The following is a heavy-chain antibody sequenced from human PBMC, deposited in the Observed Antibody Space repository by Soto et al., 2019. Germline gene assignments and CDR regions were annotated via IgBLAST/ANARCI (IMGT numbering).Heavy chain of an antibody. CDR2: IKSKTDGGTT. CDR1: GFTFSNAW. J-gene: IGHJ4*02. V-gene: IGHV3-15*01. D-gene: IGHD6-13*01. CDR3: TTRYSSSYFDY. Sequence: GGSLRLSCAASGFTFSNAWMSWVCQAPGKGLGWVGRIKSKTDGGTTDYAAPVKGRFTISRDDSKNTLYLQMNSLKTEDTAVYYCTTRYSSSYFDYWGQGTLVTVSS.